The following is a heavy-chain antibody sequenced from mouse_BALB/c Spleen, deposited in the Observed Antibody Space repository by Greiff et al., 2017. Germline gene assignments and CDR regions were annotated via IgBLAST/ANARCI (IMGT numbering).Heavy chain of an antibody. CDR2: IYPGDGDT. J-gene: IGHJ2*01. CDR3: AREGRGSFFDY. D-gene: IGHD3-3*01. Sequence: VKLQESGAELARPGASVKLSCKASGYTFTSYWMQWVKQRPGQGLEWIGAIYPGDGDTRYTQKFKGKATLTADKSSSTAYMQLSSLASEDSAVYYCAREGRGSFFDYWGQGTTLTVSS. CDR1: GYTFTSYW. V-gene: IGHV1-87*01.